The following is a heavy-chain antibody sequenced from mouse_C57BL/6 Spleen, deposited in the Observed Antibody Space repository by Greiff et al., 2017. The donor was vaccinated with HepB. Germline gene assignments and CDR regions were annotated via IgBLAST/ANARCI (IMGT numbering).Heavy chain of an antibody. D-gene: IGHD2-5*01. Sequence: QVQLQQPGAELVRPGSSVKLSCKASGYTFTSYWMDWVKQRPGQGLEWIGNIYPSDSETHYNQKFKDKATLTVDKSSSTAYMQLSSLTSEDSAVYYCARKNSNYVYAMDYWGQGTSVTVSS. CDR3: ARKNSNYVYAMDY. J-gene: IGHJ4*01. CDR2: IYPSDSET. CDR1: GYTFTSYW. V-gene: IGHV1-61*01.